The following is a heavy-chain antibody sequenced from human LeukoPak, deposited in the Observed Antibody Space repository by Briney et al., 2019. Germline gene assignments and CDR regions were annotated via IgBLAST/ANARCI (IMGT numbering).Heavy chain of an antibody. V-gene: IGHV4-30-2*01. Sequence: SETLSLTCTVSGGSISSGGYYWSWIRQPPGKGLEWIGYIYHSGSTYYNPSLKSRVTISVDRSKNQFSLKLSSVTAADTAVYYCAREGYSSYFDYWGQGTLVTVSS. D-gene: IGHD6-13*01. CDR2: IYHSGST. CDR1: GGSISSGGYY. J-gene: IGHJ4*02. CDR3: AREGYSSYFDY.